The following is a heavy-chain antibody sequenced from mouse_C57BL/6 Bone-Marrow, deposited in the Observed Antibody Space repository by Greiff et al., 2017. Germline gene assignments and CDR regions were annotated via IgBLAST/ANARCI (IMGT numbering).Heavy chain of an antibody. CDR3: ARGNDYDGAWFAY. CDR2: IDPSDSYT. D-gene: IGHD2-4*01. Sequence: VQLQQPGAELVRPGTSVKLFCKASGYTFTSYWMHWVKQRPGQGLEWIGVIDPSDSYTNYNQKFKGKATLTVDTSSSTAYMQLSSLTSEDSAVYYCARGNDYDGAWFAYWGQGTLVTVSA. CDR1: GYTFTSYW. J-gene: IGHJ3*01. V-gene: IGHV1-59*01.